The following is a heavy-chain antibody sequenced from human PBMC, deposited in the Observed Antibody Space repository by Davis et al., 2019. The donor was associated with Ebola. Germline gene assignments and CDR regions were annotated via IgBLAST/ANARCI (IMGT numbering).Heavy chain of an antibody. Sequence: SETLSLTCTVSGGSISSYYWSWIRQPPGKGLEWIGYIYYSGSTNYNPSLKSRVTISVDTSKNQFSLKLSSVTAADTAVYYCASRGASAGIGHPFDYWGQGTLVTVSS. V-gene: IGHV4-59*12. D-gene: IGHD6-13*01. CDR3: ASRGASAGIGHPFDY. CDR2: IYYSGST. CDR1: GGSISSYY. J-gene: IGHJ4*02.